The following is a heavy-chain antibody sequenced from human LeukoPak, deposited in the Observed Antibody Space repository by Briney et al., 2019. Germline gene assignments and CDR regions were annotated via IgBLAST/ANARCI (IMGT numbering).Heavy chain of an antibody. CDR1: GFTFSSYG. V-gene: IGHV3-30*02. D-gene: IGHD6-13*01. Sequence: GGSLRLSCAASGFTFSSYGMHWVRQAPGKGPEWVAFIRYDGSNKYYADSVKGRFTISRDNSKNTLYLQMNSLRAEDTAVYYCAIPEWQQAPYYFDYWGQGTLVTVSS. J-gene: IGHJ4*02. CDR2: IRYDGSNK. CDR3: AIPEWQQAPYYFDY.